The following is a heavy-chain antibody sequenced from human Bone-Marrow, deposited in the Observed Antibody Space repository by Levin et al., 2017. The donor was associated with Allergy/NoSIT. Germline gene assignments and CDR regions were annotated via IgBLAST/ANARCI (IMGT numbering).Heavy chain of an antibody. D-gene: IGHD2-15*01. CDR2: ISWNSGSI. J-gene: IGHJ6*02. V-gene: IGHV3-9*01. CDR1: GFTFDDYA. Sequence: GGSLRLSCAASGFTFDDYAMHWVRQAPGKGLEWVSGISWNSGSIGYADSVKGRFTISRDNAKNSLYLQMNSLRAEDTALYYCAKAPSGGTPYYYGMDVWGQGTTVTVYS. CDR3: AKAPSGGTPYYYGMDV.